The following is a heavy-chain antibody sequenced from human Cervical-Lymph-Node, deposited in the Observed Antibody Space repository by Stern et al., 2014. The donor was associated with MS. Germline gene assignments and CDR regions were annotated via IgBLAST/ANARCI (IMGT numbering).Heavy chain of an antibody. CDR3: AREGGNTAEYFQH. CDR2: IYYDGSNR. Sequence: VQLVESGGGVVQPRRSLRLSCAASGFTFSSSGMHWVRQAPGKGLEWLAIIYYDGSNRYYADSVKGRFTISRDNSKNTLYLQMNSLRAEDTAVYYCAREGGNTAEYFQHWGQGTLVTVSS. D-gene: IGHD4-23*01. V-gene: IGHV3-33*01. CDR1: GFTFSSSG. J-gene: IGHJ1*01.